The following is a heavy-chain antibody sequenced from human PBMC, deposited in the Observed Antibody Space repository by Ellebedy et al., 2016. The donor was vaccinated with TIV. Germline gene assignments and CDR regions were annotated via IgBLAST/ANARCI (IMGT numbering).Heavy chain of an antibody. V-gene: IGHV1-18*01. Sequence: ASVKVSXXASGGTFSSYAISWVRQAPGQGLEWMGWISAYNGNTNYAQKLQGRVTMTTDTSTSTAYMELRSLRSDDTALYYCAREVFGRKDHWGQGTLVTVSS. CDR1: GGTFSSYA. CDR2: ISAYNGNT. D-gene: IGHD3/OR15-3a*01. J-gene: IGHJ4*02. CDR3: AREVFGRKDH.